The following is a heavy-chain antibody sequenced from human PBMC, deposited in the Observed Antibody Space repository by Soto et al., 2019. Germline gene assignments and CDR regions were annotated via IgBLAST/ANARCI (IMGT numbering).Heavy chain of an antibody. CDR2: ISYDGSNK. CDR1: GFTFSSYG. CDR3: ARDPVAAKSGPFDH. Sequence: LRLSCAASGFTFSSYGMHWVRQAPGKGLEWVAVISYDGSNKYYADSVKGRFTISRDNSKNTLYLQMNSLRAEDTAVYYCARDPVAAKSGPFDHWGQGTLVTVSS. D-gene: IGHD6-19*01. V-gene: IGHV3-30*03. J-gene: IGHJ4*02.